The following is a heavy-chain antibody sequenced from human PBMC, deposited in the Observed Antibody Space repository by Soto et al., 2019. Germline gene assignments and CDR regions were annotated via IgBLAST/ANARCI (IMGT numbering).Heavy chain of an antibody. Sequence: ASVKVSCKASGYTFTSYAMHWVRQAPGQRLEWMGWINAGNGNTKYSQKFQGRVTITRDTSASTAYMELSSLRSEDTAVYYCARRGYCSSTSVKPAGVIAIQYYYYYMDVWGKGTTVTVSS. D-gene: IGHD2-2*01. J-gene: IGHJ6*03. CDR3: ARRGYCSSTSVKPAGVIAIQYYYYYMDV. CDR1: GYTFTSYA. CDR2: INAGNGNT. V-gene: IGHV1-3*01.